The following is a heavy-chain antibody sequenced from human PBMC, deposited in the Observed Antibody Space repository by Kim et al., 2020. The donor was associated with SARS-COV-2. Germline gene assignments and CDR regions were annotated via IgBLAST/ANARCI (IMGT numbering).Heavy chain of an antibody. Sequence: GGSLRLSCAASGSSFDDYGMSWVRQAPGKGLEWVSGINKNSDNTGYADSVKGRFTISRDNAKNSLYLQMNSLRGEDTALYYWARGYISGPFDSWGHGTLVTVSS. D-gene: IGHD6-19*01. CDR2: INKNSDNT. CDR1: GSSFDDYG. CDR3: ARGYISGPFDS. V-gene: IGHV3-20*04. J-gene: IGHJ4*01.